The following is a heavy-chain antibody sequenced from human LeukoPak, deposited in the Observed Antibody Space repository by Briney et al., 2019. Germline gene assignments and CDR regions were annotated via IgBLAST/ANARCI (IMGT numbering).Heavy chain of an antibody. CDR1: GFTFSSYG. CDR3: AKDEVIPSYYYIDV. V-gene: IGHV3-30*02. CDR2: ILSDGSKE. J-gene: IGHJ6*03. Sequence: GGSLRLSCAASGFTFSSYGMHWVRQAPGKGLEWVAVILSDGSKEFYTDSVKGRFTISRDNSKNTLYLQMNSLRGEDTAVYYCAKDEVIPSYYYIDVWGKGTTVTVSS. D-gene: IGHD2-2*01.